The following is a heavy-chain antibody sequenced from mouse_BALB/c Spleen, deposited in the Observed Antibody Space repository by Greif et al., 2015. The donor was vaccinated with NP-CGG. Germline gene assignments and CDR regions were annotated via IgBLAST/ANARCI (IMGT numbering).Heavy chain of an antibody. J-gene: IGHJ4*01. CDR3: ARGGYYAMDY. V-gene: IGHV14-3*02. CDR1: GFNIKDTY. CDR2: IDPANGNT. Sequence: VQLQQSGAELVKPGASVKLSCTASGFNIKDTYMHWVKQRPEQGLEWIGRIDPANGNTKYDPKFQSKATITADTPSNTAYLQLSSLTSEDTAVYYCARGGYYAMDYWGQGTSVTVPS.